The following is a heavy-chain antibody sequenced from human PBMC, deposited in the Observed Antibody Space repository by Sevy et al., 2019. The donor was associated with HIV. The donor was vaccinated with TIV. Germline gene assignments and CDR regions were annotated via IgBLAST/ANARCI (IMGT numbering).Heavy chain of an antibody. V-gene: IGHV3-53*01. D-gene: IGHD3-22*01. Sequence: GGSLRLSCAASGFSVSDTYMSWVRQAPGKGLEWVSVIYSGEKTYHADSVKGRFTISRDSSKNTIYLQLNSLRTEETAVYYCARLNVYYYDDDGYYTTGNAFDIWGQGTMVTVSS. CDR1: GFSVSDTY. J-gene: IGHJ3*02. CDR3: ARLNVYYYDDDGYYTTGNAFDI. CDR2: IYSGEKT.